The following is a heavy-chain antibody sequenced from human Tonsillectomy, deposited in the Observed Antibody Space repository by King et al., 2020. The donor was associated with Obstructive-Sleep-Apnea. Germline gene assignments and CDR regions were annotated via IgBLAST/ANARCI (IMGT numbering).Heavy chain of an antibody. J-gene: IGHJ4*02. D-gene: IGHD3-22*01. V-gene: IGHV4-59*01. Sequence: PLQESGPGLVKPSETLSLTCTVSGGSISSYYWSWIRQPPGKGLEWIGYIYYSGSTNYNPSLKSRVTISVDTSKNQFSLKLSSVTAADTAVYYCARDNYDSSGYYYGYWGQGTLVTVSS. CDR3: ARDNYDSSGYYYGY. CDR1: GGSISSYY. CDR2: IYYSGST.